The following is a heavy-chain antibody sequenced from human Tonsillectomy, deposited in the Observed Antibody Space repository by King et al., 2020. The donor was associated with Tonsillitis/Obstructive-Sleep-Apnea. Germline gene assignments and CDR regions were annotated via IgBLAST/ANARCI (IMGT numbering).Heavy chain of an antibody. CDR1: RFTFSSYS. CDR3: AREDGYCSGGSCYSKAFDI. V-gene: IGHV3-30*01. J-gene: IGHJ3*02. Sequence: VQLVESGGGVVQPGRSLRLSCAASRFTFSSYSMHLVRQVPGKGLEWVAVISYDGGNKYYADSVKGRFTISRDNSKNTLYLQMNSLRAEETAVYYCAREDGYCSGGSCYSKAFDIWGQGKMVTVSS. CDR2: ISYDGGNK. D-gene: IGHD2-15*01.